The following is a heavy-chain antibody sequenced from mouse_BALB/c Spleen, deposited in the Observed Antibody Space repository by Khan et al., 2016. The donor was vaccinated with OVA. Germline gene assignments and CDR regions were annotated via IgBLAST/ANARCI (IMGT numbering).Heavy chain of an antibody. Sequence: QIQLVQSGPELKKPGETVKISCKASGYTFTNYGMNWVKQAPGKGLKWMGWINTYTGEPTYADDFKGRFAFSLETSASTAYLQINNLKNVDTVTYICARSGDGDWFAYWGQGTLVTVSA. V-gene: IGHV9-3-1*01. CDR3: ARSGDGDWFAY. CDR2: INTYTGEP. CDR1: GYTFTNYG. J-gene: IGHJ3*01. D-gene: IGHD2-13*01.